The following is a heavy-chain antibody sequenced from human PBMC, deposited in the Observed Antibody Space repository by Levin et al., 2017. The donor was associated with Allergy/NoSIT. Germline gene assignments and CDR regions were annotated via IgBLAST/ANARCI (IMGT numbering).Heavy chain of an antibody. CDR3: AKGGSFDS. CDR2: INDDGSKT. V-gene: IGHV3-74*01. CDR1: GLTFSSYW. J-gene: IGHJ4*02. Sequence: GESLKISCAASGLTFSSYWMHWVRQAPGKGLVWVSRINDDGSKTAYADSVKGRFTISRDNSKNTLYLQMNSLRPEDTAVYYCAKGGSFDSWGQGTLITVSS.